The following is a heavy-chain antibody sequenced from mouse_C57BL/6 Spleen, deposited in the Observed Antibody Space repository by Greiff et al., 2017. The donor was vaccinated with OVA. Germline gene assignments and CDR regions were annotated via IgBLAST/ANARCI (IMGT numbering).Heavy chain of an antibody. Sequence: QVQLQQPGAELVKPGASVKLSCKASGYTFTSYWMHWVKQRPGQGLEWIGMIHPNRGSTNYNEKFKSKATLTVDKSSSTAYMQLSSLTSEDSAVYYCARSYYSNYGYYAMDYWGQGTSGTVSS. V-gene: IGHV1-64*01. D-gene: IGHD2-5*01. J-gene: IGHJ4*01. CDR2: IHPNRGST. CDR1: GYTFTSYW. CDR3: ARSYYSNYGYYAMDY.